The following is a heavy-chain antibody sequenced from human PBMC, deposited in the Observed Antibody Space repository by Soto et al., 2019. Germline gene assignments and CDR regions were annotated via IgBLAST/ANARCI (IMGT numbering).Heavy chain of an antibody. V-gene: IGHV1-3*01. J-gene: IGHJ6*02. CDR2: INADNGNT. CDR1: GYTFTIYA. D-gene: IGHD7-27*01. Sequence: ASVKVSCKASGYTFTIYAIPWVRQAPGQRLEWMGWINADNGNTKYSQKFQGRVTITRDTSASTAHMEVSSLRSEGTAVYYCARDWGNYYYGMDVWGQGTTVTVSS. CDR3: ARDWGNYYYGMDV.